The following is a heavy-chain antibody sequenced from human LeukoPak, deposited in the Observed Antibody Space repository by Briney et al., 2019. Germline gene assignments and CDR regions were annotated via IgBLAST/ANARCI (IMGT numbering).Heavy chain of an antibody. D-gene: IGHD4-17*01. V-gene: IGHV3-48*01. CDR3: ARDRLHYGEYEKTLDY. Sequence: GALRTLLAAPGINLSSFSLNWVPQAPGKGLEWVSFLCSSSSSIYYADAVKGRFTISRDNAKNSLYLQMNSLRADDTAVYYCARDRLHYGEYEKTLDYWGQGTLVTVSS. J-gene: IGHJ4*02. CDR1: GINLSSFS. CDR2: LCSSSSSI.